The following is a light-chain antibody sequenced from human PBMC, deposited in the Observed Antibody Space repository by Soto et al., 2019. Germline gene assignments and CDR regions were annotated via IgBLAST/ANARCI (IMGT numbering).Light chain of an antibody. V-gene: IGKV3-20*01. CDR2: DAS. Sequence: EIVLTQSPVTLSLSPGERATLSCRASQSVSSSYLAWYQLKLGQAPRLLIYDASRRATGIPDRFSGSGSGTDFTLTISRLEPEDFVVYYCQQYGSSPTFGQGTKVDIK. J-gene: IGKJ1*01. CDR1: QSVSSSY. CDR3: QQYGSSPT.